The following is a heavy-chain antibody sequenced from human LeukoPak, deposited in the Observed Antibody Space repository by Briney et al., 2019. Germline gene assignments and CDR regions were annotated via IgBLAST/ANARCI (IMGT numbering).Heavy chain of an antibody. V-gene: IGHV4-59*01. CDR1: GGSISTYY. CDR3: ARDSRRELLHAFDI. D-gene: IGHD1-26*01. J-gene: IGHJ3*02. Sequence: PSETLSLTCTVSGGSISTYYWSWIRQPPGKGLEWIAYIDYSASTNYNPSLKSRVTISVDTSKNQFSLKLSSVTAADTAVYYCARDSRRELLHAFDIWGQGTMVSVSS. CDR2: IDYSAST.